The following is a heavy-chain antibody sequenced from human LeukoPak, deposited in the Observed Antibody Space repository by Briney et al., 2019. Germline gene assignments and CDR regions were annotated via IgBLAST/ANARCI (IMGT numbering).Heavy chain of an antibody. J-gene: IGHJ4*02. Sequence: PGGSLRLSCAASGFTFSDYYMSWIRQTPGKGLEWVSYIGSSGSAMFYADSVKGRFTISRDNAKNSLYLQMNSLRAEDTAVYYCARGAYYYEDWGQGTLVTVSS. V-gene: IGHV3-11*04. CDR2: IGSSGSAM. CDR3: ARGAYYYED. D-gene: IGHD3-22*01. CDR1: GFTFSDYY.